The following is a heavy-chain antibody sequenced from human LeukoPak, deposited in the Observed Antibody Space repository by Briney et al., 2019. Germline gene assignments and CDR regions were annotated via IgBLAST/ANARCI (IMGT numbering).Heavy chain of an antibody. CDR2: IYSGGST. V-gene: IGHV3-53*01. CDR3: AKSRVSVRGVAKGSRQPYYYYGMDV. J-gene: IGHJ6*02. Sequence: GGSLRLSCAASGFTVSSNYMSWVRRAPGKGLEWVSVIYSGGSTYYADSVKGRFTISRDNSKNTLYLQMNSLRAEDTAVYYCAKSRVSVRGVAKGSRQPYYYYGMDVWSQGTTVTVSS. D-gene: IGHD3-10*01. CDR1: GFTVSSNY.